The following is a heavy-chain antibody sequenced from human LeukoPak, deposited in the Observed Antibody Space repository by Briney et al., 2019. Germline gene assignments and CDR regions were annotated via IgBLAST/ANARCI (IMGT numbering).Heavy chain of an antibody. CDR2: IYYNGNT. V-gene: IGHV4-39*01. Sequence: PSETLSLTCNVSGGSIGGHTFYWDWIRQPPGKGLEWIATIYYNGNTFYNPSLKSRVAISIGMSKSQFSLHLSSATAADTAIYYCARLTALAGHRGAFDIWGPGTMVTVSS. D-gene: IGHD6-19*01. J-gene: IGHJ3*02. CDR1: GGSIGGHTFY. CDR3: ARLTALAGHRGAFDI.